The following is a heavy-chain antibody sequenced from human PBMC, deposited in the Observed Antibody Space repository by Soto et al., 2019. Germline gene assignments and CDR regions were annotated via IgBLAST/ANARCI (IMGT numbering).Heavy chain of an antibody. CDR2: IIPIFGTK. J-gene: IGHJ6*04. D-gene: IGHD4-17*01. CDR3: ATNHRAVTIDYYSYGLDV. CDR1: GGTFKTYS. V-gene: IGHV1-69*01. Sequence: QVQLVQSGAEVKKPGSSVKVSCEASGGTFKTYSINWVRQAPGQGGEWRGGIIPIFGTKNYAQKFRGRVTITAHESTSTDYMEMSSLRSDATAVYYCATNHRAVTIDYYSYGLDVWGEGTTLTVSS.